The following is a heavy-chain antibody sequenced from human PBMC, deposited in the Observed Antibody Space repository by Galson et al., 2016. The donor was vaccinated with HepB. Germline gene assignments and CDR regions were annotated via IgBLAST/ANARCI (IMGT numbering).Heavy chain of an antibody. CDR3: ARITNGNTAHDAFDI. J-gene: IGHJ3*02. D-gene: IGHD1-1*01. Sequence: SETLSLTCSVSGASISSFYWSWIRQPPGKGLEWIGYGYYIGSTTYNPSPKSRVTISVDTSKNQISLNVTSATAADTAMYYCARITNGNTAHDAFDIWGQGTKVTVSS. V-gene: IGHV4-59*01. CDR1: GASISSFY. CDR2: GYYIGST.